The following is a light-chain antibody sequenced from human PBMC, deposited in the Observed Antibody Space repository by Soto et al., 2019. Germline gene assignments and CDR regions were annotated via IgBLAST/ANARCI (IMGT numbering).Light chain of an antibody. CDR2: GAS. J-gene: IGKJ1*01. V-gene: IGKV3-20*01. CDR3: QRYGTSPKWT. Sequence: EMVLTQSPGTPSLSPGERATLSCRASQSVGSSYLAWYQQKPGQAPRLLIYGASSRATDIPDRFSGSGSGTDFTLTISRLEPEDFAVYYCQRYGTSPKWTFGQGTKVDIK. CDR1: QSVGSSY.